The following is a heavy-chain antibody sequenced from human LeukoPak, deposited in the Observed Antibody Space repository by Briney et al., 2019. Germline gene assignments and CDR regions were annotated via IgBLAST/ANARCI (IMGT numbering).Heavy chain of an antibody. CDR1: GGSISSGGYY. Sequence: SETLSLTCTVSGGSISSGGYYWSWIRQPPGKGLEWIGYIYHSGSTYYNPSLKSRVTISVDRSKNQFSLKLSSVTAADTAVYYCASPRRDCSSTSCPFQHWGQGTLVTVSS. D-gene: IGHD2-2*01. CDR3: ASPRRDCSSTSCPFQH. J-gene: IGHJ1*01. V-gene: IGHV4-30-2*01. CDR2: IYHSGST.